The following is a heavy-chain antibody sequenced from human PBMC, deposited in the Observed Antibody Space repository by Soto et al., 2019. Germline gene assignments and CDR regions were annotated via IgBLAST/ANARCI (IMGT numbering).Heavy chain of an antibody. V-gene: IGHV4-34*01. CDR3: ARDLVPYGSGLDFDY. J-gene: IGHJ4*02. Sequence: SETLSLTCAVYGGSFSGYYWSWIRQPPGKGLEWIGEINHSGSTNYNPSLKSRVTISVDTSKNQFSLKLSSVTAADTAVYYCARDLVPYGSGLDFDYWGQGTLVTVSS. D-gene: IGHD3-10*01. CDR2: INHSGST. CDR1: GGSFSGYY.